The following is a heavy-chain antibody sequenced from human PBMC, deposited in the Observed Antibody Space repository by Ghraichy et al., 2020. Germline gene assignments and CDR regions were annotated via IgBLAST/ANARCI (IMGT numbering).Heavy chain of an antibody. J-gene: IGHJ5*01. CDR1: GDSISNYY. V-gene: IGHV4-59*08. CDR2: ISDSGIT. D-gene: IGHD3-16*01. CDR3: ARRGRIGGTFGWFDS. Sequence: SETLSLTCTISGDSISNYYWSWIRQPPGKELEWIGYISDSGITNYNPSLMRRVTISLDTSKTHLSLALRSVTAADTAGYYCARRGRIGGTFGWFDSWGQGTLVTVSA.